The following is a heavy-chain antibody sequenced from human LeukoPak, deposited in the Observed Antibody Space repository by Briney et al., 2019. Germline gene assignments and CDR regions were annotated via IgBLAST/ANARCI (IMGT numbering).Heavy chain of an antibody. CDR2: INPNSGGT. Sequence: ASVKVSCKASGYTFTGHYMHWVRQAPGQGLEWMGWINPNSGGTNYAQKFQGRVTMTRDTSISTAYMELSRLRSDDTAVYYCARDTRGTTVTYSRRYFQHWGQGTLVTVSS. D-gene: IGHD4-17*01. CDR1: GYTFTGHY. J-gene: IGHJ1*01. CDR3: ARDTRGTTVTYSRRYFQH. V-gene: IGHV1-2*02.